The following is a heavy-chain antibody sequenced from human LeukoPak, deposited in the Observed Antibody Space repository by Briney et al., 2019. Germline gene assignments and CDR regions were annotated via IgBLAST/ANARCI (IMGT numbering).Heavy chain of an antibody. CDR3: ARHAIAAVDPAFDP. D-gene: IGHD6-13*01. CDR1: GGSISSGGYS. J-gene: IGHJ5*02. Sequence: SETLSLTCAVSGGSISSGGYSWSWIRQPPGKGLEWIGYIYYSGSTNYNPSLKSRVTISVDTSKNQFSLKLSSVTAADTAVYYCARHAIAAVDPAFDPWGQGTLVTVSS. CDR2: IYYSGST. V-gene: IGHV4-61*08.